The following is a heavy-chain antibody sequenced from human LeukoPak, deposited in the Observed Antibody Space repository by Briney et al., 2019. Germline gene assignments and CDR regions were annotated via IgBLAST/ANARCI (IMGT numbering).Heavy chain of an antibody. CDR1: GFTFKDYG. J-gene: IGHJ6*02. Sequence: GRSLRLSCAATGFTFKDYGMHWVRQPPGKGLEWVSSINWNGGGTDYADSVKGRFTISRDNAKNSLYLQLSSLRPEGTALYYCAKHMRATNTYSFFGLDVWGQGTTVTVSS. CDR2: INWNGGGT. D-gene: IGHD1-26*01. V-gene: IGHV3-9*01. CDR3: AKHMRATNTYSFFGLDV.